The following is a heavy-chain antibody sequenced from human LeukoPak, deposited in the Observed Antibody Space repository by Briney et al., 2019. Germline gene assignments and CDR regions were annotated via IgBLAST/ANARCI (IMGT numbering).Heavy chain of an antibody. V-gene: IGHV3-30*02. Sequence: HPGGSLRLSCAASGFTFSSYGMHWVRQAPGKGLEWVAFIRYDGSNKYYADSVKGRFTISRDNSKNTLYLQMNSLRAEDTAVYYCAKELTVTSYLNAFDIWGQGTMVTVSS. J-gene: IGHJ3*02. CDR2: IRYDGSNK. CDR3: AKELTVTSYLNAFDI. CDR1: GFTFSSYG. D-gene: IGHD4-17*01.